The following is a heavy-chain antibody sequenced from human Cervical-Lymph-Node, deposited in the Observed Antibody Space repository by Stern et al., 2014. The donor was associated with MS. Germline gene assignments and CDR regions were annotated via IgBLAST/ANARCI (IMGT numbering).Heavy chain of an antibody. V-gene: IGHV4-59*01. J-gene: IGHJ4*02. CDR2: IYYSGST. Sequence: QVQLQESGPGLVKPSETLSLTCTVSGGSISSYYWSWIRQPPGKGLEWIGYIYYSGSTNYSPSLKSRVTISVDTSKNQFSLKLSSVTAADTAVYYCARCSSSWAYYFDYWGQGTLVTVSS. CDR3: ARCSSSWAYYFDY. CDR1: GGSISSYY. D-gene: IGHD6-13*01.